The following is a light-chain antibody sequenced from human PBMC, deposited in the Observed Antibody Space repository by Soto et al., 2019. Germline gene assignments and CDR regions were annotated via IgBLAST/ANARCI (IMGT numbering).Light chain of an antibody. CDR3: VSYTDTDTLV. Sequence: QSVFTQPSSVCGSRGQSIIISCVGRNTDVGQDKSVSWYQQGPGKAPKLLIFEVTNRPSGVSNRFSGYRYGNTASLTISGLQPDDEGDYFWVSYTDTDTLVFGTGTKVTV. J-gene: IGLJ1*01. CDR1: NTDVGQDKS. CDR2: EVT. V-gene: IGLV2-14*01.